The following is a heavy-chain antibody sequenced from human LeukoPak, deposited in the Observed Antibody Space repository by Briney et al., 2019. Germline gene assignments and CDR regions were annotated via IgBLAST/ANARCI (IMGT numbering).Heavy chain of an antibody. J-gene: IGHJ5*02. D-gene: IGHD3-9*01. CDR1: GGSISSYY. CDR3: ARASGIYDILTGPWFDP. CDR2: IYTSGST. Sequence: PSETLSLTCTVSGGSISSYYWSWIRQPAGKGLEWIGRIYTSGSTNYNPSLKSRVTMSVDTSKNQFSLKLSSVTAADTAVYYCARASGIYDILTGPWFDPWSQGTLVTVSS. V-gene: IGHV4-4*07.